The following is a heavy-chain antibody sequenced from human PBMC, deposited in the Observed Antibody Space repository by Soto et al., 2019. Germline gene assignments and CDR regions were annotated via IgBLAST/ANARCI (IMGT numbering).Heavy chain of an antibody. D-gene: IGHD1-26*01. Sequence: EEQLVESGGGLIQPGGSLRLSCAASGFSVRTHYMSWVRQVPGKGLEWVSLIYSGGSTHYTDSVRGRFTISRDSSKNTVYLQMDSLRVEETAVYYCAREGEGAPPRYYYGMDVWGQGTTVTVS. CDR3: AREGEGAPPRYYYGMDV. J-gene: IGHJ6*02. CDR1: GFSVRTHY. CDR2: IYSGGST. V-gene: IGHV3-53*01.